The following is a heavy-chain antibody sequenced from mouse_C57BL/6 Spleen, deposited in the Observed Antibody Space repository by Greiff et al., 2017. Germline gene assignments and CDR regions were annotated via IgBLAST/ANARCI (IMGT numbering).Heavy chain of an antibody. D-gene: IGHD2-4*01. CDR1: GYTFTDYY. V-gene: IGHV1-26*01. CDR2: INPNNGGT. Sequence: VQLQQSGPELVKPGASVKISCKASGYTFTDYYMNWVKQSHGKSLEWIGDINPNNGGTSYNQKFKGKATLTVDKSSSTAYMELRSLTSEDSAVYYCARYDYDPFDYWGQGTTLTVSS. J-gene: IGHJ2*01. CDR3: ARYDYDPFDY.